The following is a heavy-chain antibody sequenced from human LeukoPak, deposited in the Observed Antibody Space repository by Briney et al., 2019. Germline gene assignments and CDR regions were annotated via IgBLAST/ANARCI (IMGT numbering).Heavy chain of an antibody. J-gene: IGHJ6*04. CDR2: IYSGGTT. V-gene: IGHV3-53*01. Sequence: PGGSLRLSCAASGFTVSSNYMSWVRQAPGKGLEWVSVIYSGGTTYYADSVKGRFTISRDNSKNTLYLQMNSLRGEDRAVYYCARDGSSSWGGGMDVWGKGTTVTVSS. D-gene: IGHD6-13*01. CDR3: ARDGSSSWGGGMDV. CDR1: GFTVSSNY.